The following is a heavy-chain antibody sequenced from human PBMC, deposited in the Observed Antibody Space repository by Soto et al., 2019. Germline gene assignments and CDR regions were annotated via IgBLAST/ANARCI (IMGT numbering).Heavy chain of an antibody. V-gene: IGHV4-4*02. CDR3: ARGYGRNFDY. CDR2: IYHSGIT. CDR1: GGSISSGNW. D-gene: IGHD5-18*01. Sequence: SETLSLTCAVSGGSISSGNWWSWVRQSPGNGPEWIGEIYHSGITNYNPSLKSRVTISVDTSKNQFSLKLSSVTAADTAVYYCARGYGRNFDYWGQGTLVTVS. J-gene: IGHJ4*02.